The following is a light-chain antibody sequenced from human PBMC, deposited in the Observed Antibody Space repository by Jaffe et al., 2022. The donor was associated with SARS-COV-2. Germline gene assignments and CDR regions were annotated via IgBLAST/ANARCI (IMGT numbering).Light chain of an antibody. CDR1: QNIGKW. J-gene: IGKJ4*01. V-gene: IGKV1D-12*01. CDR2: AAT. Sequence: DIQMTQSPSSMSASVGDRVMITCRSSQNIGKWLAWYQHKPGKAPELLIYAATGVQSGVPSRFSGSGSGTTFTLTIDSLQPDDFATYFCQQAHSIPPTFGGGTTVEMK. CDR3: QQAHSIPPT.